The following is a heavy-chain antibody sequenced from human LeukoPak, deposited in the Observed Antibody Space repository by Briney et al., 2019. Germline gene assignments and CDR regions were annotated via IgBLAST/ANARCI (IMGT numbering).Heavy chain of an antibody. CDR2: INHSGST. J-gene: IGHJ4*02. CDR3: ARDKRGDGYGDFDY. V-gene: IGHV4-34*01. Sequence: SETLSLTCAVYGGSFSGYYWSWIRQPPGKGLEWIGEINHSGSTNYNSSLKSRVTISVDTSKNQFSLKLSSVTAADTAVYYCARDKRGDGYGDFDYWGQGTLVTVSS. D-gene: IGHD5-24*01. CDR1: GGSFSGYY.